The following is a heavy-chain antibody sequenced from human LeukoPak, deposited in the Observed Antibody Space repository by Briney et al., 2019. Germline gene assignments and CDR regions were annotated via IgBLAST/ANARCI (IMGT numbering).Heavy chain of an antibody. Sequence: SETLSLTCAVYGGSFSGYYWSWIRQPPGKGLEWIGEINHSGSTNYNPSLKSRVTISVDTSKNQFSLKLSSVTAADTAVYYCAREKVRTIFGVVIKGGYWFGPWGQGTLVTVSS. CDR2: INHSGST. D-gene: IGHD3-3*01. CDR3: AREKVRTIFGVVIKGGYWFGP. CDR1: GGSFSGYY. V-gene: IGHV4-34*01. J-gene: IGHJ5*02.